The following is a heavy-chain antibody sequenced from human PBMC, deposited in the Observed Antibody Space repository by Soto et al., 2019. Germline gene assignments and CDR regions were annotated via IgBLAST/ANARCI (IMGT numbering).Heavy chain of an antibody. CDR2: ISVDGTKE. V-gene: IGHV3-30*03. J-gene: IGHJ4*01. Sequence: KGMEWVSGISVDGTKENYADSVKSQCSICRDKSKNTLYLEMNRLRGEDTAVYYCPRKVVNFQYFDYFGPGTLVTVSS. CDR3: PRKVVNFQYFDY. D-gene: IGHD2-21*01.